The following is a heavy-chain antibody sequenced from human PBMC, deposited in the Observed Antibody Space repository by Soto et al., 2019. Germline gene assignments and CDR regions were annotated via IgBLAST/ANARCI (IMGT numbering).Heavy chain of an antibody. V-gene: IGHV1-58*01. CDR2: IVVGSGNT. CDR3: AAPLRFLEWLQDY. D-gene: IGHD3-3*01. J-gene: IGHJ4*02. CDR1: AFTFTSSS. Sequence: SVNVSCNASAFTFTSSSVQWVRQARGQRLEWIGWIVVGSGNTNYAQKFQERVTITRDMSTSTAYMELSSLRSEDTAVYYCAAPLRFLEWLQDYWGQGTLVTVSS.